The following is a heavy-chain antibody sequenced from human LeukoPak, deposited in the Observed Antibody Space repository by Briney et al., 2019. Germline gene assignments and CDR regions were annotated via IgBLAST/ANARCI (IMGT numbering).Heavy chain of an antibody. CDR2: INPNSGGT. J-gene: IGHJ4*02. D-gene: IGHD2-15*01. Sequence: ASVKVSCKASGYTFTGYYMHWVRQAPGQGLEWMGWINPNSGGTNYAQKFQGWVTMTRDTSISTAYMELSRLRSDDTAVYYCATGYCSGGSCYSGRDFDYWGQGTLVTVSS. V-gene: IGHV1-2*04. CDR1: GYTFTGYY. CDR3: ATGYCSGGSCYSGRDFDY.